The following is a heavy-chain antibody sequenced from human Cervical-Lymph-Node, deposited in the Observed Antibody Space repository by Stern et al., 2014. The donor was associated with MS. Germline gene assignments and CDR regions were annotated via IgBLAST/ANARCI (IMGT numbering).Heavy chain of an antibody. V-gene: IGHV5-51*01. CDR3: AKIRGSYPDAFDI. J-gene: IGHJ3*02. CDR2: IYPDDSDF. Sequence: QLVQSGAVVKKPGESLKISCEGSGYIFTNYWIGWVRQMPGKGLEWMGIIYPDDSDFRYSPSCQGQFTISDDKSISTAYLQWSSLKASDTAMYYCAKIRGSYPDAFDIWGQGTLVTVSS. D-gene: IGHD1-26*01. CDR1: GYIFTNYW.